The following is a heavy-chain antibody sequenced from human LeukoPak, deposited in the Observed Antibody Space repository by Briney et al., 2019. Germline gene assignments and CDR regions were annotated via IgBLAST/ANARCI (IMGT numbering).Heavy chain of an antibody. V-gene: IGHV4-61*02. CDR2: IYTSGST. CDR1: GGSISSGSYY. D-gene: IGHD3-22*01. CDR3: ARAPRDYYYDSSGYYDY. J-gene: IGHJ4*02. Sequence: PSETLSLTCTVSGGSISSGSYYWSWIRQPAGKGLEWIGRIYTSGSTNYNPSLKSRVTISVDTSKNQFSLKPSSVTAADTAVYYCARAPRDYYYDSSGYYDYWGQGTLVTVSS.